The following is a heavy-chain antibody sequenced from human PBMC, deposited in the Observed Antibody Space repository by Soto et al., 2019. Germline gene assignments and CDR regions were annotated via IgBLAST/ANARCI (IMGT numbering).Heavy chain of an antibody. D-gene: IGHD2-21*02. CDR1: GGTFSSYT. CDR3: ARGGLGGDCGPMDV. J-gene: IGHJ6*02. V-gene: IGHV1-69*02. Sequence: QVQLVQSGAEVKKPGSSVKVSCKASGGTFSSYTISWVRHAPGQGLEWMGRIIPILGIANYAQKFQGRVTITADKSTSTAYMELSSLRSEDTAVYYCARGGLGGDCGPMDVWGQGTTVTVSS. CDR2: IIPILGIA.